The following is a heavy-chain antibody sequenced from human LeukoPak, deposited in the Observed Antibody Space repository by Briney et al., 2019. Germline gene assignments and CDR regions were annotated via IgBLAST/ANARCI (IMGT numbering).Heavy chain of an antibody. J-gene: IGHJ4*02. Sequence: GGSLRLSCAASGFTFADYGMSWVRQTPGKGLEWVSGIKWNGGSTGYADSVKGRFTISRDNAKNSLYLQMNSLRAEDTALYYCARVNDILTGIDYWGQGTLVTVSS. CDR1: GFTFADYG. D-gene: IGHD3-9*01. V-gene: IGHV3-20*04. CDR3: ARVNDILTGIDY. CDR2: IKWNGGST.